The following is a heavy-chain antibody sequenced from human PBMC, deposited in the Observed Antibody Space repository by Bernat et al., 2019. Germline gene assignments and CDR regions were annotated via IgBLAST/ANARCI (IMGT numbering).Heavy chain of an antibody. CDR3: ARARIDCSGGSCYPKNCSYYYYMDV. Sequence: QVQLVQSGAEVKKPGASVKVSCKASGYTFTSYGISWVRQAPGQGLEWMGWISAYNGNTNYAQKLQGRVTKTTDTSTSKGYIELRSLRSDDAAVYYCARARIDCSGGSCYPKNCSYYYYMDVWGKGTTVTDSS. V-gene: IGHV1-18*01. J-gene: IGHJ6*03. D-gene: IGHD2-15*01. CDR2: ISAYNGNT. CDR1: GYTFTSYG.